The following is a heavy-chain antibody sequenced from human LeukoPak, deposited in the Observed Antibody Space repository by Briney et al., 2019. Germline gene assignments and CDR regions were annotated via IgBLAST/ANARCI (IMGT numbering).Heavy chain of an antibody. CDR3: ARVFGMIAFLYGMDV. CDR2: IWYDGSHK. J-gene: IGHJ6*02. Sequence: GRSLRLSCAASGFTFSSYGMHWVRQAPGKGLEWVAVIWYDGSHKYYADSVKGRFTISRDNSKNTLYLQMNSLRAEDTAVYYCARVFGMIAFLYGMDVWGQGTTVTVSS. V-gene: IGHV3-33*01. D-gene: IGHD3-22*01. CDR1: GFTFSSYG.